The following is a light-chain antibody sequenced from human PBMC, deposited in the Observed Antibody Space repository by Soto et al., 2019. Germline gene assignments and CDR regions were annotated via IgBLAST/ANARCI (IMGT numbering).Light chain of an antibody. CDR3: QKYYTAPET. CDR2: DPS. V-gene: IGKV1-27*01. CDR1: QGIGNY. J-gene: IGKJ1*01. Sequence: DIQMTQSPSSLSASVGDRVTITCRASQGIGNYLAWYQQKPGKVPKNLIYDPSTLQSGVPSRFSGSGSGTDFTLTISSLQPEDVATYYCQKYYTAPETFGQGTKVEIK.